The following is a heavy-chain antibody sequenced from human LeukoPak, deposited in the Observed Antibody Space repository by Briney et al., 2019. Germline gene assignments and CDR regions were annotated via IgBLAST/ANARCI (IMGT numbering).Heavy chain of an antibody. CDR2: ISWNSGRI. J-gene: IGHJ4*02. CDR1: GFTCYDYA. CDR3: AKDSTMAGTLFDY. D-gene: IGHD6-19*01. Sequence: PGGSLRLSCAASGFTCYDYAMDWVRHGPGKGREGGSGISWNSGRIGYADSVKGRFTTSRDNAKNSLYLQMNSLRAEDTALYYCAKDSTMAGTLFDYWGQGTLVTVSS. V-gene: IGHV3-9*01.